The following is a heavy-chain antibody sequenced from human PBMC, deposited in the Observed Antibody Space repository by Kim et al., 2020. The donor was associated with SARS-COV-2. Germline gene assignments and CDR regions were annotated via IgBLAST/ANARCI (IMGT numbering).Heavy chain of an antibody. V-gene: IGHV3-21*01. CDR2: ISSSSSYI. J-gene: IGHJ4*02. Sequence: GGSLRLSCAASGFTFSSYSMNWVRQAPGKGLEWVSSISSSSSYIYYADSVKGRFTISRDNAKNSLYLQMNSLRAEDTAVYYCAREGFVPMTPTDYWGQGTLVTVSS. CDR1: GFTFSSYS. CDR3: AREGFVPMTPTDY. D-gene: IGHD2-8*01.